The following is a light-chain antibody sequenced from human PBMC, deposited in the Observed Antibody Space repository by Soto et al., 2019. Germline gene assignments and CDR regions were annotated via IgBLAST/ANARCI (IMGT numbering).Light chain of an antibody. J-gene: IGLJ2*01. CDR3: SSYTTSTTQV. CDR2: EVR. Sequence: QSALTQPASVSGSPGQSITISCTGTSSHVGSYNYVSWYQQHPGKAPKLMIYEVRNRPSGVSDRFSGSKSGKTASLTIFGLQAEDEADYYCSSYTTSTTQVFGGGTQLTVL. CDR1: SSHVGSYNY. V-gene: IGLV2-14*01.